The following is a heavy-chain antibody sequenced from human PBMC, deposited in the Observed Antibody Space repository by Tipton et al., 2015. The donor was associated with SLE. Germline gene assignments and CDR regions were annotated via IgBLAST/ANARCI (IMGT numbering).Heavy chain of an antibody. Sequence: TLSLTCAVYGGSFSAYYWSWIRQPPGKGLEWIGEINHSGSTNYNPSLKSRVTISVDTSKNQFSLKLSSVTAADTAVYYCARGGNGYSFFDYWGQGTLVTVSS. CDR3: ARGGNGYSFFDY. J-gene: IGHJ4*02. CDR1: GGSFSAYY. D-gene: IGHD2-21*01. V-gene: IGHV4-34*01. CDR2: INHSGST.